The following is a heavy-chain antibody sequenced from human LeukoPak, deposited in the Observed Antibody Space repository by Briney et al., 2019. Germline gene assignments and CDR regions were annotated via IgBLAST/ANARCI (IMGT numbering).Heavy chain of an antibody. CDR3: AKDLAPAAY. CDR1: GYTFTSYG. Sequence: GASVKVSCKASGYTFTSYGISWVRQAPGKGLEWVSALTGSGGSTYYADSVKGRFTISRDNSKKTLFLQMNSLRAEDTAVYYCAKDLAPAAYWGQGTLVTVSS. CDR2: LTGSGGST. D-gene: IGHD2-2*01. J-gene: IGHJ4*02. V-gene: IGHV3-23*01.